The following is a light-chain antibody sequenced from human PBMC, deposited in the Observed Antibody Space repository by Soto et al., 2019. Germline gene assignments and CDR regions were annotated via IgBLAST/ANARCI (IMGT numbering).Light chain of an antibody. Sequence: EIVLTQSPGSLSLSPGERATLSCRASQSVDSSFFAWYQQKPGQAPRLLIYGASNRATGIPDRFSGSGSGTDFTLTINRLEPEDFAVYYCQQYVSSVTFGQGTKVEIK. J-gene: IGKJ1*01. CDR2: GAS. CDR3: QQYVSSVT. CDR1: QSVDSSF. V-gene: IGKV3-20*01.